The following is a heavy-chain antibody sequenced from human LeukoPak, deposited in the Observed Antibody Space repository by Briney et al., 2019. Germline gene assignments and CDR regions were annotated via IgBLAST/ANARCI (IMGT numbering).Heavy chain of an antibody. D-gene: IGHD6-13*01. V-gene: IGHV4-34*01. CDR3: ARAIAAPVFFGY. J-gene: IGHJ4*02. CDR2: INHSGST. CDR1: GGSFSGYY. Sequence: SETLSLTCAVYGGSFSGYYWSWIRQPPGKGLEWIGEINHSGSTNYNPSLKSRVTISVDTSKNQFSLKLSSVTAADTAVYYCARAIAAPVFFGYWGQGTLVTVSS.